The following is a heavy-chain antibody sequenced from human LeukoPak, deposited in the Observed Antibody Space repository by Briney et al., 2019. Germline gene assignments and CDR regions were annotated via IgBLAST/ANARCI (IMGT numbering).Heavy chain of an antibody. CDR2: FDPEDGET. J-gene: IGHJ3*02. Sequence: ASVKVSCKVSGYTLTELSMHWGRQAPGKGLEWMGGFDPEDGETIYAQKFQGRVTMTEDTSTDTAYMELSSLRPEDTAVYYCATSLIYSGSFSYDAFDIWGQGTMVTVSS. D-gene: IGHD1-26*01. CDR3: ATSLIYSGSFSYDAFDI. CDR1: GYTLTELS. V-gene: IGHV1-24*01.